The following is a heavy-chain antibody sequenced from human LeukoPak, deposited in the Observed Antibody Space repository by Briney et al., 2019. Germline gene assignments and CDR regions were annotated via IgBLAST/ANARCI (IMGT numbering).Heavy chain of an antibody. D-gene: IGHD6-13*01. CDR3: ARLGSSAAGTNYFDY. Sequence: PGGSLRLSCAASGFTFNNYAMSWVRQAPGKGLEWVSTISGSGHYTYYTDSVKGRFTISRDNSKNTPYLQMSSLRAEDTAVYYCARLGSSAAGTNYFDYWGQGTLVTVSS. CDR2: ISGSGHYT. J-gene: IGHJ4*02. CDR1: GFTFNNYA. V-gene: IGHV3-23*01.